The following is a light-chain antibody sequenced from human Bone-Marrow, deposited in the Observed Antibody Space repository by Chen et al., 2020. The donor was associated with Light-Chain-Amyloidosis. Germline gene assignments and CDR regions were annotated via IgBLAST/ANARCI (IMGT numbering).Light chain of an antibody. V-gene: IGKV1-39*01. CDR3: QQSYSMSSIT. CDR2: AAS. Sequence: DIEMTKYPSPLSASVGDRVTITCRASQRISNYLNWYHQKPGKAPKLLIHAASTLQSGVPLRFCGSRSGTDFILTISTVQPEDFAIYYCQQSYSMSSITFGQGTRLEIK. CDR1: QRISNY. J-gene: IGKJ5*01.